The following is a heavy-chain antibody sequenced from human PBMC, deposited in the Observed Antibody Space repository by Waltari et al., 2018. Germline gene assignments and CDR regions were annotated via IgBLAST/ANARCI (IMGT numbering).Heavy chain of an antibody. CDR1: GGSISSYS. V-gene: IGHV4-59*01. CDR3: ARDRGPIDY. J-gene: IGHJ4*02. D-gene: IGHD3-10*01. CDR2: IYYSGST. Sequence: QVQLQESGPGLVKPSETLSLTCTVSGGSISSYSWSWIRQPPGKGLEWIGYIYYSGSTNYHPSLKSRVTISVDTSKNQFSLKLSSVTAADTAVYYCARDRGPIDYWGQGTLVTVSS.